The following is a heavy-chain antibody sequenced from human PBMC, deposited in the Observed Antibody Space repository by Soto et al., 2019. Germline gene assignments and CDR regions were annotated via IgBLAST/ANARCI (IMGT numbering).Heavy chain of an antibody. V-gene: IGHV4-4*02. CDR1: GGSISSPNL. CDR3: ARSPRSIPPGEIAF. Sequence: SETLSLTCAVSGGSISSPNLWTWVRQPPGKGLEWIGEIYHIGSTTFNPSLKSRVTVSVDKSKNHFSLKLSSVTAADTAVYYCARSPRSIPPGEIAFWGQGPLVPVSS. CDR2: IYHIGST. J-gene: IGHJ4*01. D-gene: IGHD2-2*02.